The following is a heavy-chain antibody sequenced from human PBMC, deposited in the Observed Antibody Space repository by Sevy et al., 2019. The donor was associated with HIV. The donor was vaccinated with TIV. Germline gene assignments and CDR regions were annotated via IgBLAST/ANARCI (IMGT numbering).Heavy chain of an antibody. V-gene: IGHV3-33*01. Sequence: GGSLRLSCTASGFTFSSFGIHWVRQAPDKGLEWVALMWYDGNNKYYADSVKGRFTISRDSSKNTLYLQMNNLRAEDTAVYYCARGPSLIVAGAAGYLDYWGQGTLVTVSS. CDR2: MWYDGNNK. CDR1: GFTFSSFG. J-gene: IGHJ4*02. CDR3: ARGPSLIVAGAAGYLDY. D-gene: IGHD2-21*01.